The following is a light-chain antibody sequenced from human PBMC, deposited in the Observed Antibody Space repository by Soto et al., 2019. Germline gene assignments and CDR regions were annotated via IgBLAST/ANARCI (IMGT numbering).Light chain of an antibody. CDR2: EVT. CDR1: SSDVGSYNL. J-gene: IGLJ1*01. Sequence: QSALTQPASVSGSPGQSITISCTGTSSDVGSYNLVSWYQQHPDKAPKLMIYEVTKRPSGVSSRFSGSKSGDTASLTISGLQAEDEAHYYCCSYAGSSTSFVFGTGTKLTVL. V-gene: IGLV2-23*02. CDR3: CSYAGSSTSFV.